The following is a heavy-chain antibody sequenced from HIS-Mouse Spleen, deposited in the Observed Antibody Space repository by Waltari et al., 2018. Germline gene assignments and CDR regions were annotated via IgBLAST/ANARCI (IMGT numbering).Heavy chain of an antibody. CDR1: GFTFSSDW. CDR3: AREGDSGSYFDY. J-gene: IGHJ4*02. D-gene: IGHD1-26*01. V-gene: IGHV3-7*01. Sequence: EVQLVESGGGLVQPGGSLRLPCAASGFTFSSDWMSWVRQAPGKGLEWVANIKQDGSEKYYVDSVKGRFTISRDNAKNSLYLQMNSLRAEDTAVYYCAREGDSGSYFDYWGQGTLVTVSS. CDR2: IKQDGSEK.